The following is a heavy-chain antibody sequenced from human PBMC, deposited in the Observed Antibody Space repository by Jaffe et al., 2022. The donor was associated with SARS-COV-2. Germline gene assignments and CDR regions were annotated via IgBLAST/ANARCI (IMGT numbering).Heavy chain of an antibody. Sequence: EVQLVESGGGLVKPGGSLRLSCAASGFTFSHYSINWVRQAPGKGLEWVSSISSSGSYIYYADSVKGRFTISRDNAKNSLYLQMDSLTAEDTAVYYCAILGEQQLASGVWGKGTTVTVSS. D-gene: IGHD6-13*01. J-gene: IGHJ6*04. CDR1: GFTFSHYS. CDR3: AILGEQQLASGV. CDR2: ISSSGSYI. V-gene: IGHV3-21*01.